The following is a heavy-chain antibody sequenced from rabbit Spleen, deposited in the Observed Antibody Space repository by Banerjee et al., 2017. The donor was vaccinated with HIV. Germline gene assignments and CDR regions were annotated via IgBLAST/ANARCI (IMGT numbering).Heavy chain of an antibody. Sequence: QSLEESGGDLVKPGASLTLTCIASGVSFSGDSYICWVRQAPGKGLEWIVCIDIGSSGFTYYANWAKGRFTISKTSSTTVTLQMTSLTAADTATYFCARDLTDVIGWNFGWWGQGTLVTVS. CDR2: IDIGSSGFT. V-gene: IGHV1S40*01. CDR1: GVSFSGDSY. CDR3: ARDLTDVIGWNFGW. J-gene: IGHJ4*01. D-gene: IGHD1-1*01.